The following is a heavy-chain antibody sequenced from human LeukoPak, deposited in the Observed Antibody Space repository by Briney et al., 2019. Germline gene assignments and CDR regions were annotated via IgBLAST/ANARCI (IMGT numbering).Heavy chain of an antibody. J-gene: IGHJ5*02. V-gene: IGHV6-1*01. D-gene: IGHD2-2*01. Sequence: SQTLSLTCAISGDSVSSNSAAWNWIRQSPSIGLEWLGRTYYGSKWYNDYAVSVKSRITINPDTSKNQFSLQLNSVTPEDTAVYYCARGPVIFVVVPAADNWFDPWGQGTLVTVSS. CDR2: TYYGSKWYN. CDR3: ARGPVIFVVVPAADNWFDP. CDR1: GDSVSSNSAA.